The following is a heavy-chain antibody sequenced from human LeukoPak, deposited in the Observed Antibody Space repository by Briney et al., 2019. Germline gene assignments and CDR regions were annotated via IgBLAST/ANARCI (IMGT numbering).Heavy chain of an antibody. CDR3: ARHLRAVAGGRYFDY. J-gene: IGHJ4*02. CDR2: IYYSGST. V-gene: IGHV4-39*01. D-gene: IGHD6-19*01. Sequence: SETLSLTCTVSGGSISSHYYWIWIRQPPGKGLEWIGSIYYSGSTYYNPSLKSRVTISVDTSKNQFSLKLSSVTAADTAVYYCARHLRAVAGGRYFDYWGQGTQVTVSS. CDR1: GGSISSHYY.